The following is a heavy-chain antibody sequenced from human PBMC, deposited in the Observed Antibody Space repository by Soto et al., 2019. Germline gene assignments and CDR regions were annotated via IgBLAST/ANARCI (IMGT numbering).Heavy chain of an antibody. Sequence: QVQLVQSGAEVKKPGSSVKVSCKASGGTFSSYAISWVRQAPGQGLEWMGGIIPIFGTANYAQKFQGRVTITADESTSTAYVVLSRLRSEDTAVYYCARSPATITMVRGVNYYFDYWGQGTLVTVSS. V-gene: IGHV1-69*01. CDR2: IIPIFGTA. CDR3: ARSPATITMVRGVNYYFDY. J-gene: IGHJ4*02. CDR1: GGTFSSYA. D-gene: IGHD3-10*01.